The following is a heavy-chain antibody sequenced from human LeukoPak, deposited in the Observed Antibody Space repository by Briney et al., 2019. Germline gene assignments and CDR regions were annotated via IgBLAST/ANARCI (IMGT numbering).Heavy chain of an antibody. CDR1: GFTFSSYA. J-gene: IGHJ6*02. CDR2: ISGSGGST. V-gene: IGHV3-23*01. D-gene: IGHD2-15*01. CDR3: AKDTGSGYYYYYGMDV. Sequence: PGGPLRLSCAASGFTFSSYAMSWVRQAPGKGLEWVSAISGSGGSTYYADSVKGRFTISRDNSKNTLYLQMNSLRAEDTAVYYCAKDTGSGYYYYYGMDVWGQGTTVTVSS.